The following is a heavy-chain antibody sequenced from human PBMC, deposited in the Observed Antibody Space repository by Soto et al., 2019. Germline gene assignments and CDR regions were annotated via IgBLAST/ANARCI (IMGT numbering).Heavy chain of an antibody. J-gene: IGHJ4*02. Sequence: SVKVSCKASGGTFSSYAISWVRQAPGQGLEWMGGIIPIFGTANYAQKFQGRVTITADEFTSTAYMELSSLRSEDTAVYYCARSLDSSGSLVYWGQGTLVTVSS. CDR3: ARSLDSSGSLVY. V-gene: IGHV1-69*13. CDR2: IIPIFGTA. CDR1: GGTFSSYA. D-gene: IGHD3-22*01.